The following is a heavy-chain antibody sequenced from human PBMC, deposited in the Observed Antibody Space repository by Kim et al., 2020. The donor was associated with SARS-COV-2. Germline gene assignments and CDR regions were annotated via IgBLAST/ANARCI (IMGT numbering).Heavy chain of an antibody. CDR2: IDWDDDK. D-gene: IGHD4-17*01. V-gene: IGHV2-70*11. Sequence: SGPALVKPTQTLTLTCTFSGFSLSTRGMCVSWIRQPPGKALEWLARIDWDDDKYYSTSLKTRLTIFKDTSKNQVVLTMTNMDPVDTATYYCARTHNAGGGTTVTASKSYWFDPWGQGALVTVSS. J-gene: IGHJ5*02. CDR3: ARTHNAGGGTTVTASKSYWFDP. CDR1: GFSLSTRGMC.